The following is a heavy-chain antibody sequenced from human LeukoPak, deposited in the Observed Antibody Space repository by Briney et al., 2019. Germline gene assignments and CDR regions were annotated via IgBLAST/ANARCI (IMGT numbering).Heavy chain of an antibody. D-gene: IGHD6-13*01. CDR3: ARGSYSSSWYGVAFDI. V-gene: IGHV1-69*01. CDR2: IIPIFGTA. J-gene: IGHJ3*02. Sequence: GASVKVSCKASGGTFSSYAISWVRQAPGQGLEWMGGIIPIFGTANYAQKFQGRVTITADESTSTAYMELSSLRSEDTAVYYCARGSYSSSWYGVAFDIWGQGTMVTVSS. CDR1: GGTFSSYA.